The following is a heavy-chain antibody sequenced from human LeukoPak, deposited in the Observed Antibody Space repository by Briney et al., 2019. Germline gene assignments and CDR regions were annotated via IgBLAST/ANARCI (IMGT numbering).Heavy chain of an antibody. CDR2: INHSGST. J-gene: IGHJ5*02. V-gene: IGHV4-34*01. CDR1: GGSISSYY. D-gene: IGHD6-13*01. CDR3: ARGRRYSSSWYNYNYYNWFDP. Sequence: PSETLSLTCTVSGGSISSYYWSWIRQPPGKGLEWIGEINHSGSTNYNPSLKSRVTISVDTSKNQFSLKLSSVTAADTAVYYCARGRRYSSSWYNYNYYNWFDPWGQGTLVTVSS.